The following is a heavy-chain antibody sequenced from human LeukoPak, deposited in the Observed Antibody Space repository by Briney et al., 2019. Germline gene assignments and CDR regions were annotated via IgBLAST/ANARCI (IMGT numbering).Heavy chain of an antibody. Sequence: PGGSLRLSCAASGFTFSSYSMNWVRQAPGKGLEWVSSISSSSSYIYYADSVKGRFTISRDNAKNSLYLQMNSLRAEDTAVYYCARDFSSWYDFDYWGQGTLVTVSS. CDR1: GFTFSSYS. J-gene: IGHJ4*02. CDR3: ARDFSSWYDFDY. V-gene: IGHV3-21*01. D-gene: IGHD6-13*01. CDR2: ISSSSSYI.